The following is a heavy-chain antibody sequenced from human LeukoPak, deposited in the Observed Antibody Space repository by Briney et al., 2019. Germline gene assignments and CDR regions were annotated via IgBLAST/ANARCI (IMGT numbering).Heavy chain of an antibody. CDR1: GGSISNTSYY. D-gene: IGHD3-3*01. CDR3: AREMLNGSGYFDY. Sequence: ASETLSLTCTVSGGSISNTSYYWGWIRQPPGKGLEWIGSIYYSGTTYYNPSLKSRVTISVDTSKNQFSLKLSSVTAADTAFYYCAREMLNGSGYFDYWGQGTLVTVSS. CDR2: IYYSGTT. J-gene: IGHJ4*02. V-gene: IGHV4-39*07.